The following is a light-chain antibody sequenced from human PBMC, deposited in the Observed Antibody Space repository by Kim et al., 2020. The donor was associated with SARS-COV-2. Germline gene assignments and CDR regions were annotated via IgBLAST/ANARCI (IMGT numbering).Light chain of an antibody. Sequence: SSELTQDPPVSVALGQTVRITCQGDSLRSYYASWYQQKPGQAPLLVIYGKNNRPPGIPDRFSGSSSGNTASLTITGAQAEDEADYYCNSRDSSGNHLVFGGGTKLTVL. V-gene: IGLV3-19*01. CDR3: NSRDSSGNHLV. J-gene: IGLJ3*02. CDR2: GKN. CDR1: SLRSYY.